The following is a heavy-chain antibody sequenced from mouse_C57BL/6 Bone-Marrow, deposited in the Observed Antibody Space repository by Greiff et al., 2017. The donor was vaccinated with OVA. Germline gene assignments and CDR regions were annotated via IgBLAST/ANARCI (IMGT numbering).Heavy chain of an antibody. CDR3: ARGDYGSSYGYFDV. D-gene: IGHD1-1*01. V-gene: IGHV1-59*01. Sequence: QVHVKQPGAELVRPGTSVKLSCKASGYTFTSYWMHWVKQRPGQGLEWIGVIDPSDSYTNYNQKFKGKATLTVDTSSSTAYMQLSSLTSEDSAVYYCARGDYGSSYGYFDVWGTGTTVTVSS. CDR1: GYTFTSYW. CDR2: IDPSDSYT. J-gene: IGHJ1*03.